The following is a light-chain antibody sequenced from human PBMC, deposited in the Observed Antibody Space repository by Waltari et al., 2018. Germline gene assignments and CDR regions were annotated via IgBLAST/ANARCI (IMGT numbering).Light chain of an antibody. CDR2: EVN. V-gene: IGLV2-23*02. J-gene: IGLJ1*01. CDR1: TNDVGNYDL. Sequence: QSALTQPASVSGTPGQSITISCTGTTNDVGNYDLVSWYQQHPGKAPKLLICEVNKRPSGVSSRFSGSKSGNTASLTISGLQAEDEADYYCCSYAGRGTYVFGSGTKVTVL. CDR3: CSYAGRGTYV.